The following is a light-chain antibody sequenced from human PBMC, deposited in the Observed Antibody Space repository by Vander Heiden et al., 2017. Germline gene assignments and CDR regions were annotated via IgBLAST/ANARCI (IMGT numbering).Light chain of an antibody. J-gene: IGLJ2*01. CDR3: GTWDSSLSAVV. CDR2: DNN. V-gene: IGLV1-51*01. Sequence: QSVLPQPPSAPAAPGQKVTISCSGSSSNIGNNYVSWYQQLPGTAPKLLIYDNNKRPSGIPDRFSGSKSGTSATLGITGLQTGDEADYYCGTWDSSLSAVVFGGGTKLTVL. CDR1: SSNIGNNY.